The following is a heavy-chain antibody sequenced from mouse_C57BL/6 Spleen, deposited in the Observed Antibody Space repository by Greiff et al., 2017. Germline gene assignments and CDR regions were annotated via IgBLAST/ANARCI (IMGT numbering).Heavy chain of an antibody. CDR3: ARDLYGSSYEAWFAY. Sequence: VQLKESGPGLVKPSQSLSLTCSVTGYSITSGYYWNWIRQFPGNKLEWMGYISYDGSNNYNPSLKNRISITRDTSKNQFFLKLNSVTTEDTATYYCARDLYGSSYEAWFAYWGQGTLVTVSA. J-gene: IGHJ3*01. D-gene: IGHD1-1*01. CDR1: GYSITSGYY. V-gene: IGHV3-6*01. CDR2: ISYDGSN.